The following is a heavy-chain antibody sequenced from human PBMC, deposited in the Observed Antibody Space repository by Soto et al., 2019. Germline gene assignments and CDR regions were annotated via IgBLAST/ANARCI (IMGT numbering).Heavy chain of an antibody. J-gene: IGHJ5*02. CDR3: ARTGSGDKGWFDP. CDR1: GGSISSSNW. Sequence: SETLSLTCAVSGGSISSSNWWSWVRQPPGKGLEWIGEINHSGSTNYNPSLKSRVTISVDKSKNQFSLKLSSVTAADTAVYYCARTGSGDKGWFDPWGQGTLVTVSS. CDR2: INHSGST. D-gene: IGHD3-10*01. V-gene: IGHV4-4*02.